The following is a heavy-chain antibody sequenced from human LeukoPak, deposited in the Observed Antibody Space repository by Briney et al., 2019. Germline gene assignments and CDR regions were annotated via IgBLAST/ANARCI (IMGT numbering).Heavy chain of an antibody. Sequence: PSETLSLTCTVSGGSISSSSYYWGWIRQHPGKGLEWIGYIYYSGSTYYNPSLKSRVTISVDTSKNHFSLKLSSVTAADTAVYYCARGYCSSTSCYLGVYYFDYWGQGTLVTVSS. J-gene: IGHJ4*02. CDR2: IYYSGST. D-gene: IGHD2-2*01. V-gene: IGHV4-31*03. CDR3: ARGYCSSTSCYLGVYYFDY. CDR1: GGSISSSSYY.